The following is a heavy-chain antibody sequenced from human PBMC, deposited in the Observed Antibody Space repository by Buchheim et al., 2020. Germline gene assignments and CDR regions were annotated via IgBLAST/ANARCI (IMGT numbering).Heavy chain of an antibody. CDR3: AKQRGYNSGWYSDY. V-gene: IGHV3-30*18. J-gene: IGHJ4*02. CDR2: ISYDGSNK. CDR1: GFTFSSYG. D-gene: IGHD6-19*01. Sequence: QVQLVESGGGVVQPGRSLRLSCAASGFTFSSYGMHWVRQAPGKGLEWVAVISYDGSNKYYADSVKGRFTIYRDNSKNTLYLQMNSLRAEDTAVYYCAKQRGYNSGWYSDYWGQGTL.